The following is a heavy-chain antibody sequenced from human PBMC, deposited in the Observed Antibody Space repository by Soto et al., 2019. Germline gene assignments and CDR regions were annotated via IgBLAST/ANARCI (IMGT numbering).Heavy chain of an antibody. J-gene: IGHJ4*02. D-gene: IGHD3-3*01. CDR3: ARASSLGDFWSCYYPLDY. V-gene: IGHV3-30*04. Sequence: GGSLRLSCAASGFTFSSYAMHWVRQAPGKGLEWVAVISYDGSNKYYADSVKGRFTISRDNSKNTLYLQMNSLRAEDTAVYYCARASSLGDFWSCYYPLDYWGQGTLVTVSS. CDR1: GFTFSSYA. CDR2: ISYDGSNK.